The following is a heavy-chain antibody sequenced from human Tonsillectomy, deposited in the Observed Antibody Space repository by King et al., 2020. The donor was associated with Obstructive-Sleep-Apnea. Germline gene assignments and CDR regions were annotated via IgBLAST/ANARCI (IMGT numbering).Heavy chain of an antibody. J-gene: IGHJ5*01. CDR3: ARGYDISTGYSGDS. CDR1: GFTFITYS. CDR2: ISNTGTYM. D-gene: IGHD3-9*01. V-gene: IGHV3-21*01. Sequence: EVQLVESGGGLVKPGGSLRLSCTASGFTFITYSMHWVRQAPGKGLEWVSSISNTGTYMYYADSVKGRFTISRDNAKNSLFLQSNSLRAEDTAVYYCARGYDISTGYSGDSWGQGTLVTVSS.